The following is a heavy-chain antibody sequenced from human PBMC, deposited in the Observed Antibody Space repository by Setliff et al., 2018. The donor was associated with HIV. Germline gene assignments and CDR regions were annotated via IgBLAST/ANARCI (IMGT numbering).Heavy chain of an antibody. V-gene: IGHV4-59*11. Sequence: SETLSLTCTVSNGSISSHHWSWIRQPPGKGLEWIGNRYYSGSTNYNPSLKSRVTISVDRSQNHFSLKLSSVTAADTAVYYCAREVDYYDSSRYLLLYYFDSRGQGTLVTVSS. CDR1: NGSISSHH. J-gene: IGHJ4*02. CDR2: RYYSGST. D-gene: IGHD3-22*01. CDR3: AREVDYYDSSRYLLLYYFDS.